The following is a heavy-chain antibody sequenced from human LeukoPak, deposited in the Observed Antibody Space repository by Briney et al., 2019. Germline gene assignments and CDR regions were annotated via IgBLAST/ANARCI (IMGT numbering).Heavy chain of an antibody. Sequence: SETLSLTCAVYGGSFSGYYWSWIRQPPGKGLEWIGEINHSGSTNYNPSLKSRVTISVDTSKNQFSLKLSSVTAADTAVYYCARTGAGRPILHYYYYGMDVWGQGTTVTVSS. CDR3: ARTGAGRPILHYYYYGMDV. V-gene: IGHV4-34*01. CDR2: INHSGST. CDR1: GGSFSGYY. J-gene: IGHJ6*02.